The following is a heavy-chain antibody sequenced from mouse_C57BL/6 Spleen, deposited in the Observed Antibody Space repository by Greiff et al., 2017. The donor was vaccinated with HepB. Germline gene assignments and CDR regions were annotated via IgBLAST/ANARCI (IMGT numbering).Heavy chain of an antibody. J-gene: IGHJ4*01. CDR2: IYPRDGST. CDR3: ARLATTVVATGAMDY. D-gene: IGHD1-1*01. CDR1: GYTFTSYD. V-gene: IGHV1-85*01. Sequence: VQLQQSGPELVKPGASVKLSCKASGYTFTSYDINWVKQRPGQGLEWIGWIYPRDGSTKYNEKFKGKATLTVDTSSSTAYMELHSLTSEDSAVYFGARLATTVVATGAMDYWGQGTSVTVSS.